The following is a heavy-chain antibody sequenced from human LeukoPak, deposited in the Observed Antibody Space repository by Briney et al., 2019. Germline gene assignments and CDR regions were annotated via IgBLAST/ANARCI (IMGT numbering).Heavy chain of an antibody. CDR3: ARAFSSPPNPTGGTDY. J-gene: IGHJ4*02. V-gene: IGHV1-2*02. CDR2: INPNSGGT. D-gene: IGHD2-8*02. CDR1: GYTFTGYY. Sequence: ASVKVSCKASGYTFTGYYMHWVRQAPGQGLECMGWINPNSGGTNYAQKFQGRVTMTRDTSISTAYMELSRLRSDDTAVYYCARAFSSPPNPTGGTDYWGQGTLVTVSS.